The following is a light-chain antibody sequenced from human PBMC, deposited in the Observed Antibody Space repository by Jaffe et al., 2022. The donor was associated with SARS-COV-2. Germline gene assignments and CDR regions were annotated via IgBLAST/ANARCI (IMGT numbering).Light chain of an antibody. CDR1: DHDLESYNL. J-gene: IGLJ3*02. CDR3: CSFAGSSTFSWV. Sequence: QSALTQPASVSGSPGQSITISCTGTDHDLESYNLVSWYQQHPGKAPRVIIYEGYKRPSGVSSRFSGSTSGYTASLTISGLQAEDEADYHCCSFAGSSTFSWVFGGGTKLTVL. CDR2: EGY. V-gene: IGLV2-23*03.